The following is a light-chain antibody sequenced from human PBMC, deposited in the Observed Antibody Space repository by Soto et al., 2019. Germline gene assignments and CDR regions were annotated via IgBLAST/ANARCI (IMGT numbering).Light chain of an antibody. V-gene: IGLV2-14*01. CDR3: SSYTSSSTYVV. Sequence: QSALTQPASVSGSPGQSITISCTGTSSDVGGYNYVSWYQQHPGKAPEVMIYDVSNRPSGVSNRYSGSKSGNTASLTISGLQAEAEADYYCSSYTSSSTYVVFGGGTKLTVL. J-gene: IGLJ2*01. CDR2: DVS. CDR1: SSDVGGYNY.